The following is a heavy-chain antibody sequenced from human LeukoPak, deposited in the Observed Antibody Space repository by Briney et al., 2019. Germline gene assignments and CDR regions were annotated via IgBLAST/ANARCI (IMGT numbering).Heavy chain of an antibody. CDR1: GYTFTSYA. Sequence: GASVKVSCKASGYTFTSYAMHWVRQAPGQRLEWMGWINTGNGNTKYSQKFQGRVTITRDTSASTAYMELSSLRSEDTAVYYCATLGGTVTASGGDYWGQGTLVTVSS. CDR3: ATLGGTVTASGGDY. J-gene: IGHJ4*02. CDR2: INTGNGNT. V-gene: IGHV1-3*04. D-gene: IGHD4-17*01.